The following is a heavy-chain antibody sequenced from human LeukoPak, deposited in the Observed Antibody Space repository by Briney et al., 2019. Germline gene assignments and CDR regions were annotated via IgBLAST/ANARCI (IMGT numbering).Heavy chain of an antibody. J-gene: IGHJ6*03. D-gene: IGHD2/OR15-2a*01. Sequence: SETLSLTCTVSGGSISSSLFYWGWIRQPPGKGLEWIGNFYYTGDTYYNPSLKSRVTISMDTSKNQFSLKLSSVTAADTAVYYCARVNSEYYYYYYYMDVWGKGTTVSVSS. V-gene: IGHV4-39*07. CDR2: FYYTGDT. CDR1: GGSISSSLFY. CDR3: ARVNSEYYYYYYYMDV.